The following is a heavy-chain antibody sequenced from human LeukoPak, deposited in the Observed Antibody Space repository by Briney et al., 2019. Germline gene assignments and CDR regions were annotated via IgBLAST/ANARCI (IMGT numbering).Heavy chain of an antibody. J-gene: IGHJ5*02. CDR1: GGSISSSSYY. Sequence: SETLSLTCTVSGGSISSSSYYWGWIRQPPGKGLEWIGSIYYSGSTYYNPSLKSRVTISVDTSKNQFSLKLSSVTAADTAVYYCARKGYCSGGSCYRFLPLNWFDPWGQGTLSPSPQ. CDR2: IYYSGST. V-gene: IGHV4-39*01. D-gene: IGHD2-15*01. CDR3: ARKGYCSGGSCYRFLPLNWFDP.